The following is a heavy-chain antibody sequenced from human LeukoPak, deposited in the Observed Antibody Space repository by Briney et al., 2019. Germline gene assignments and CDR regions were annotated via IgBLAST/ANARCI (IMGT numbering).Heavy chain of an antibody. CDR2: IRSSGSTK. D-gene: IGHD5-18*01. J-gene: IGHJ4*02. V-gene: IGHV3-11*04. CDR1: GFTVSSNY. Sequence: GGSLRLSCAASGFTVSSNYMSWVRQAPGKGLEWVSHIRSSGSTKYYADSVKGRFTISRDNAKNSLYLQMNSLRAEDTAVYCRARDGYSYGFFDYWGQGSLVTVSS. CDR3: ARDGYSYGFFDY.